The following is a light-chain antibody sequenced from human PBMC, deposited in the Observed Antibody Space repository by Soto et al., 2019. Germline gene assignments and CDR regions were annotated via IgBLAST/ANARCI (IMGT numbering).Light chain of an antibody. CDR1: RSDIGSNY. CDR2: RND. J-gene: IGLJ2*01. Sequence: QSVLTQPPSASGTPGQRVTISCSGSRSDIGSNYVYWYQHLPGMAPKLLIYRNDQRPSGVPDRISGSRSGTSASLAIIGLRSEDEADYYCPSWDDTLSVPIFGGGTKLTVL. V-gene: IGLV1-47*01. CDR3: PSWDDTLSVPI.